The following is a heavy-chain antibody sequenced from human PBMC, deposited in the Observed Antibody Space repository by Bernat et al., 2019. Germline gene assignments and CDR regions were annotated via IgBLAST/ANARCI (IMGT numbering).Heavy chain of an antibody. CDR3: AKCSGSYVVDGMDV. V-gene: IGHV3-30*18. CDR1: GFTFSSYG. D-gene: IGHD3-10*02. Sequence: QVQLVESGGGVVQPGRSLRLSCAASGFTFSSYGMHWVRQAPGKGLEWVAVISYDGSNKYYADSVKGRFTISRDNSKNTLYLQMNSLRAGDTAVYYCAKCSGSYVVDGMDVWGQGTTVTVSS. J-gene: IGHJ6*02. CDR2: ISYDGSNK.